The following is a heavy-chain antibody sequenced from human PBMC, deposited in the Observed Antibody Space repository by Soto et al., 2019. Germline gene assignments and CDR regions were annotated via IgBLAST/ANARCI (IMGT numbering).Heavy chain of an antibody. CDR1: GGSINTYY. CDR3: AREHNYPFHYFVF. Sequence: PSETLSLTCTITGGSINTYYWSWIRQPPGKGLEWIGYIYDHGSTNYNPSLKSRVTISADTPKNQFSLNLTSVSAADTAVYFCAREHNYPFHYFVFWGPGILVTVSS. J-gene: IGHJ4*02. V-gene: IGHV4-59*01. D-gene: IGHD1-1*01. CDR2: IYDHGST.